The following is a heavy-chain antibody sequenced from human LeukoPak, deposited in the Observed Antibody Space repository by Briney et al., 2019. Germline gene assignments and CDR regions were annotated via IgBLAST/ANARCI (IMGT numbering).Heavy chain of an antibody. CDR1: GFTFDDYA. J-gene: IGHJ6*03. CDR3: AKGGLLWFGTDYYYMDV. V-gene: IGHV3-9*01. Sequence: GGSLRLSCAASGFTFDDYAMHWVRQAPGKGLEWVSGISWNSGSIGYADSVKGRFTISRDNAKNSLYLQMNSLRAEDTALYYCAKGGLLWFGTDYYYMDVWGKGTTVTISS. D-gene: IGHD3-10*01. CDR2: ISWNSGSI.